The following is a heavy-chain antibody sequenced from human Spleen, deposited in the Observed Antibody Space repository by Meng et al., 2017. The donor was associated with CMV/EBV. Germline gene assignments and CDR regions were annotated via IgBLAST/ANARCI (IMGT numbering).Heavy chain of an antibody. CDR2: ISGGGDST. Sequence: GESLKISCAASGFAFSSYEMNWVRQAPGKGLEWVSHISGGGDSTFSADSVKGRFSTSRDNAKNSLYLQMDSLRPEDTALYYCAKDNYYGSGSHGPHAFDFWGQGTVVTVSS. CDR1: GFAFSSYE. J-gene: IGHJ3*01. V-gene: IGHV3-48*03. CDR3: AKDNYYGSGSHGPHAFDF. D-gene: IGHD3-10*01.